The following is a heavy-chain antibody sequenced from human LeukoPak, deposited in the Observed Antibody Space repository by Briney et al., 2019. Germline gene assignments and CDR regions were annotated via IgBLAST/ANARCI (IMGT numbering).Heavy chain of an antibody. CDR1: GFTFSSYA. V-gene: IGHV3-30-3*01. CDR2: ISYDGSNK. Sequence: PGRSLRLSCAASGFTFSSYAMHWVRQAPGKGLEWVAVISYDGSNKYYADSVKGRFTISRDNSKNTLYLQMNSLRAEDTAVYYCARGGRSWYEYYFDYWGQGTLVTVSS. J-gene: IGHJ4*02. CDR3: ARGGRSWYEYYFDY. D-gene: IGHD6-13*01.